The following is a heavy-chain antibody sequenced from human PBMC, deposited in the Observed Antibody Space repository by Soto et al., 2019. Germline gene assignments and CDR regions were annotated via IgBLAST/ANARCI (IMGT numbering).Heavy chain of an antibody. V-gene: IGHV1-18*01. D-gene: IGHD5-18*01. Sequence: QVQLVQSGAEVKKPGDSVKVSCTASDYTFTSYGITWVRQAPGQGLEWMGWISVNNGNTNYAQKFQGRVTMTTDTSTNTAYMELWTLRSDDTAAYYCARAFSYGSYWYFDLWGRGTLVTVSS. CDR1: DYTFTSYG. CDR3: ARAFSYGSYWYFDL. CDR2: ISVNNGNT. J-gene: IGHJ2*01.